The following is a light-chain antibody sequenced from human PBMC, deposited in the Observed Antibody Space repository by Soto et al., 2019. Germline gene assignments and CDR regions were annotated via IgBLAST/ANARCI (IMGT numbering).Light chain of an antibody. CDR3: QQTYITPFP. J-gene: IGKJ5*01. CDR2: AAS. CDR1: QGISSY. Sequence: DIQLTQSPAFLDASVGDRVTITCRASQGISSYLAWYQQKPGKAPKLLIYAASSLQSGVPSRFSASGSGTDFTLTISRLQPEDFATYFCQQTYITPFPFGQGTRLEI. V-gene: IGKV1-39*01.